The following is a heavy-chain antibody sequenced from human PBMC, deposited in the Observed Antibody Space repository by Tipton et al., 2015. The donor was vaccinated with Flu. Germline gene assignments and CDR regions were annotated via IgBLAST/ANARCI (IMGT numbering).Heavy chain of an antibody. CDR1: GGSISGYY. CDR2: IYYSGST. J-gene: IGHJ3*02. Sequence: LRLSCTVSGGSISGYYWTWIRQPPGKGLEWIGYIYYSGSTNYNPSLKSRVTISVDTSKNQFSLKLISVTAADTAVYYCARHMIRGSPIDGFDIWGQGTMVTVSS. CDR3: ARHMIRGSPIDGFDI. D-gene: IGHD1-26*01. V-gene: IGHV4-59*08.